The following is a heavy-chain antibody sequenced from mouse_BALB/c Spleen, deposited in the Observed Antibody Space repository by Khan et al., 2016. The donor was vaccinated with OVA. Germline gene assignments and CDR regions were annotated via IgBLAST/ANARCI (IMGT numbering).Heavy chain of an antibody. CDR2: IYPGDGDN. V-gene: IGHV1-80*01. CDR1: GYTFSSSW. D-gene: IGHD1-1*01. Sequence: QVRLQQSGAELVRPGSSVKISCKASGYTFSSSWMNWVKQRPGQGLEWIGQIYPGDGDNNYNGKFKGNVTLTADKSSRTAYMQLSSLTSEDSAVYFCARYYGSRFAYWGQGTLVTVSA. CDR3: ARYYGSRFAY. J-gene: IGHJ3*01.